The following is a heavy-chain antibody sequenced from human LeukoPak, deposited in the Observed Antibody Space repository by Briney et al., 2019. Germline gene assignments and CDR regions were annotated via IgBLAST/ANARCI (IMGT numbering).Heavy chain of an antibody. D-gene: IGHD2-21*01. CDR2: TTSDGGRT. CDR3: ARCGGDCYLFGMDV. CDR1: GFTFSSYW. Sequence: TGGSLRLSCAASGFTFSSYWMHWVRQGPGKGLVWVARTTSDGGRTRYADSVKGRFTISRDNAKNTLFLQMNSLRVEDTAVYYCARCGGDCYLFGMDVWGQGTTVTVSS. J-gene: IGHJ6*02. V-gene: IGHV3-74*01.